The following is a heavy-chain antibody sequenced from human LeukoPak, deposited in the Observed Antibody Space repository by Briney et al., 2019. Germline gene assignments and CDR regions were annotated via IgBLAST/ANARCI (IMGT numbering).Heavy chain of an antibody. J-gene: IGHJ4*02. Sequence: SETLSLTCAVYGGSFSGYYWSWIRQPPGKGLEWIGGINHSGSTNYNPSLKSRVTISVDTSKNQFSLKLSSVTAADTPVYYCARAWYYYDSSGYYPFDYWGQGTLVTVSS. CDR3: ARAWYYYDSSGYYPFDY. CDR2: INHSGST. V-gene: IGHV4-34*01. D-gene: IGHD3-22*01. CDR1: GGSFSGYY.